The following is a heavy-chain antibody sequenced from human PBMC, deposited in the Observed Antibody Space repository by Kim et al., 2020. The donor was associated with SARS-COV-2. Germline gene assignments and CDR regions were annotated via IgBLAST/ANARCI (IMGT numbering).Heavy chain of an antibody. V-gene: IGHV3-7*04. CDR2: IKEDGSEK. CDR3: AGAPGSDS. D-gene: IGHD3-10*01. CDR1: GFTFSKHW. J-gene: IGHJ5*01. Sequence: GGFLRLSCIASGFTFSKHWMNWVRQAPGKGLEWVATIKEDGSEKYYVDSVKGRFTISRDNVKNSLHLQMNSLRAEDTAVYYCAGAPGSDSWGRGTLVTVSS.